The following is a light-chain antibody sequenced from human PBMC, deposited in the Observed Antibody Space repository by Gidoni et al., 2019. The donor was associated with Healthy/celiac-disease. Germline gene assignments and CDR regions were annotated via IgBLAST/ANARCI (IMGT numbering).Light chain of an antibody. CDR3: LQDYNYPLT. J-gene: IGKJ4*01. V-gene: IGKV1-6*01. Sequence: AIQMTQSPSSLSASVGDRVTITCRASQGIRNDLGWYQQKPGKAPKLLIYAASSLQSGVPSRFSGSGSGTDLALTISRLQPEDFATYYCLQDYNYPLTFGGGTKVEIK. CDR2: AAS. CDR1: QGIRND.